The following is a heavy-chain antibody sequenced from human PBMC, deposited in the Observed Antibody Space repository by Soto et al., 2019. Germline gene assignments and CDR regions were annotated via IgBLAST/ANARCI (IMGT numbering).Heavy chain of an antibody. Sequence: EVQLVESGGGLVQPGGSLRLSCAASGFTFSSYWMSWVRQAPGKGLEWVANIKQDGSEKYYVDSVKGRFTISRDNAKNSLYLQMNSLRAEDTAAYYCARTPYYDFWSGYSDYWGQGTLVTVSS. V-gene: IGHV3-7*01. CDR1: GFTFSSYW. CDR3: ARTPYYDFWSGYSDY. CDR2: IKQDGSEK. J-gene: IGHJ4*02. D-gene: IGHD3-3*01.